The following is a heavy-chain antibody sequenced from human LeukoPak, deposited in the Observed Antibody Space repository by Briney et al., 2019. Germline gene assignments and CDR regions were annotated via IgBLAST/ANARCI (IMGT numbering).Heavy chain of an antibody. CDR2: INPSGGST. Sequence: ASVKVSCKASGYTFTSYYMHWVRQAPGQGLEWMGIINPSGGSTSYAQKFQGRVTMTRDMSTSTVYMELSSLRSEDTAVYYCAGGGAGVRGVIGGTGYFDYWGQGTLVTVSS. V-gene: IGHV1-46*01. J-gene: IGHJ4*02. CDR1: GYTFTSYY. D-gene: IGHD3-10*01. CDR3: AGGGAGVRGVIGGTGYFDY.